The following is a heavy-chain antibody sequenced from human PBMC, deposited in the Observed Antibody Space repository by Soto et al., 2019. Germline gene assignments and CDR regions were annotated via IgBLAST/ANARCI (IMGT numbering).Heavy chain of an antibody. Sequence: LSLTCTVSGGSISSSSYYWGWIRQPPGKGLEWIGSIYYSGSTYYNPSLKSRVTISVDTSKNQFSLKLSSVTAADTAVYYCARDSKTYYYGSGSYYNFGYYYYGMDVWGQGTTVTVSS. CDR2: IYYSGST. CDR3: ARDSKTYYYGSGSYYNFGYYYYGMDV. J-gene: IGHJ6*02. V-gene: IGHV4-39*02. CDR1: GGSISSSSYY. D-gene: IGHD3-10*01.